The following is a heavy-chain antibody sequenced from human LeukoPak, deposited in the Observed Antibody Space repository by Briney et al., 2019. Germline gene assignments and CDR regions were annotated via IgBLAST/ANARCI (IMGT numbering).Heavy chain of an antibody. CDR2: ISYDGSNK. CDR1: GFTFSSYA. V-gene: IGHV3-30-3*01. Sequence: PGGSLRLSCAASGFTFSSYAMHWVRQAPGKGLEWVAVISYDGSNKYYADSVKGRFTISRDNSKNTLYLQMNSLRAEDTAVYYCASHGSYDFWSGTSNWFDPWGQGTLVTVSS. CDR3: ASHGSYDFWSGTSNWFDP. D-gene: IGHD3-3*01. J-gene: IGHJ5*02.